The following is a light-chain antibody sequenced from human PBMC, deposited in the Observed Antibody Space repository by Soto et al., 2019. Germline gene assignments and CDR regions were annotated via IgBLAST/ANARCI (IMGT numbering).Light chain of an antibody. CDR2: GAS. V-gene: IGKV3-15*01. J-gene: IGKJ5*01. Sequence: EIVMTQSPATLSVSPGGRATLSCRASQSVSSNLAWYQQKPGQAPRLLIYGASTRATGFPARFSGSGSGTDFTLTISSLEPEDFAVYYCQQRSNWPITFGQGTRLEIK. CDR1: QSVSSN. CDR3: QQRSNWPIT.